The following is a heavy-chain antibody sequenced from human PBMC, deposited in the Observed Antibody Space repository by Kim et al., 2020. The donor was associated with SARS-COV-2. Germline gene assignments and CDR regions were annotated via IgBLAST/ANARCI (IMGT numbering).Heavy chain of an antibody. CDR2: TYYRSKWYN. CDR3: AREALMRYCSSTSCYALNFDY. V-gene: IGHV6-1*01. Sequence: SQTLSLTCAISGDSVSSNSAAWNWIRQSPSRGLEWLGRTYYRSKWYNDYAVSVKSRITINPDTSKNQFSLQLNSVTPEDTAVYYCAREALMRYCSSTSCYALNFDYWGQGTLVTVSS. J-gene: IGHJ4*02. CDR1: GDSVSSNSAA. D-gene: IGHD2-2*01.